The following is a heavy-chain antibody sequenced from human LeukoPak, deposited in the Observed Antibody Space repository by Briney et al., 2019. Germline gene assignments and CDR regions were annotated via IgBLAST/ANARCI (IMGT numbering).Heavy chain of an antibody. D-gene: IGHD5-18*01. CDR1: GFPFNNAW. Sequence: GGSLRLSCAASGFPFNNAWMSWVRQAPGKGLEWVATIKDDGSDRYYVDSVKGRFTISRDNAKNSLYLQMNSLRVEDTAVYYCANLGYSDGGQGTLVSVSS. CDR3: ANLGYSD. V-gene: IGHV3-7*01. CDR2: IKDDGSDR. J-gene: IGHJ4*02.